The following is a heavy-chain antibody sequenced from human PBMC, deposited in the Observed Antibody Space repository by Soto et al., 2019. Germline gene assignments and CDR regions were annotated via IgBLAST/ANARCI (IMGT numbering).Heavy chain of an antibody. J-gene: IGHJ6*02. V-gene: IGHV1-69*13. CDR3: ARELAATYCSGGSCSQYYYYYYGMDV. D-gene: IGHD2-15*01. CDR1: GGTFSSYA. CDR2: IIPIFGTA. Sequence: SVKVSCKASGGTFSSYAISWVRQAPGQGLEWMGGIIPIFGTANYAQKFQGRVTITADESTSTAYMELSSLRSEDTAVYYCARELAATYCSGGSCSQYYYYYYGMDVWGQGTTVTVSS.